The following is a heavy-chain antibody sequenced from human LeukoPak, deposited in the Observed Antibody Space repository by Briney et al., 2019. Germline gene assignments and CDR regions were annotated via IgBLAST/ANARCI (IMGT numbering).Heavy chain of an antibody. D-gene: IGHD2-2*01. J-gene: IGHJ4*02. Sequence: PSETLSLTCAVYGGSFSGHYWSWIRQPPGKGLEWIGEINHSGSTNYNPSLKSRVTISVDTSKNQFSLKLSSVTAADTAVYYCARLRRVEDIVVVPAANLSLIRDYWGQGTLVTVSS. V-gene: IGHV4-34*01. CDR3: ARLRRVEDIVVVPAANLSLIRDY. CDR1: GGSFSGHY. CDR2: INHSGST.